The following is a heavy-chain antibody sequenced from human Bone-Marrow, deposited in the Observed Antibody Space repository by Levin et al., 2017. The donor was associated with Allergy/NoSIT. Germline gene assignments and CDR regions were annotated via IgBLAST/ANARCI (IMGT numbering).Heavy chain of an antibody. D-gene: IGHD2-2*01. J-gene: IGHJ4*02. CDR3: ARVALPRYCTSNSCSDSGYYVDD. V-gene: IGHV3-13*04. Sequence: GESLKISCAASGFTFSSYDMHWVRQATGRGLEWVSAIGTAADSYYSGSVKGRFTVSSDNAKNSFYLQMNSLRAGDTAVYYCARVALPRYCTSNSCSDSGYYVDDWGQGTLVTVSS. CDR1: GFTFSSYD. CDR2: IGTAADS.